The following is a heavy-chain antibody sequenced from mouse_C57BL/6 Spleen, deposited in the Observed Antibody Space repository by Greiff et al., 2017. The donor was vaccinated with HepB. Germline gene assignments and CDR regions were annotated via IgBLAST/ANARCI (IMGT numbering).Heavy chain of an antibody. CDR1: GFTFSSYA. V-gene: IGHV5-4*03. CDR2: ISDGGSYT. Sequence: EVKLVESGGGLVKPGGSLKLSCAASGFTFSSYAMSWVRQTPEKRLEWVATISDGGSYTYYPDNVKGRFTISRDNAKNNLYLQMSHLKSEDTAMYYYARGGGSSYFDYWGQGTTLTVSS. CDR3: ARGGGSSYFDY. J-gene: IGHJ2*01. D-gene: IGHD1-1*01.